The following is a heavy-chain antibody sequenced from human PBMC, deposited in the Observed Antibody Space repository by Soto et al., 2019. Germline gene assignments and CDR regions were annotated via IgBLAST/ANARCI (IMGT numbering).Heavy chain of an antibody. Sequence: SETLSLTCTVSGGSVSSGSYYWSWIRQPPGKGLEWIGYIYYSGSTNYNPSLKSRVTISVDTSKNQFSLKLSSVTAADTAVYYCASFDYGGNFPFFDPWGQGTLVTVSS. V-gene: IGHV4-61*01. J-gene: IGHJ5*02. CDR3: ASFDYGGNFPFFDP. D-gene: IGHD4-17*01. CDR2: IYYSGST. CDR1: GGSVSSGSYY.